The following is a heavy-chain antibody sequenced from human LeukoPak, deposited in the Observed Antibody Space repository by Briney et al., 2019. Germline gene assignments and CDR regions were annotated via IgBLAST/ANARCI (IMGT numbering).Heavy chain of an antibody. J-gene: IGHJ4*02. D-gene: IGHD3-16*02. CDR3: AREGPPYDYVWGSYRYLRQNGPNFDY. V-gene: IGHV4-34*01. CDR2: INHSGST. Sequence: SETLSLTCAVYGGSFSGYYWSWIRQPPGKGLEWIGEINHSGSTNYIPSLKSRVTISVDTSKNQFSLKLSSVTAADTAVYYCAREGPPYDYVWGSYRYLRQNGPNFDYWGQGTLVTVSS. CDR1: GGSFSGYY.